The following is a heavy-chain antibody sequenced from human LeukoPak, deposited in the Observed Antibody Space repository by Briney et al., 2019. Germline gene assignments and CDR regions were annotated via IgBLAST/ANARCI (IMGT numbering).Heavy chain of an antibody. CDR3: APRIGDDIEVPGGNY. J-gene: IGHJ4*02. CDR2: ISGGGGSTT. Sequence: PGGSLRLSCAASGFAFSSYAMSWVRQAPGKGLEWVSSISGGGGSTTYYADSVKGRFTISRDNSKSTLFLQMNSLRPEDTAVYYCAPRIGDDIEVPGGNYWGQGTLVTVSS. D-gene: IGHD6-19*01. CDR1: GFAFSSYA. V-gene: IGHV3-23*01.